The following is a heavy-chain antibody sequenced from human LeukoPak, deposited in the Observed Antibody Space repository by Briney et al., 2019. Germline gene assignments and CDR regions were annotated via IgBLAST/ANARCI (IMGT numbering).Heavy chain of an antibody. D-gene: IGHD1-26*01. J-gene: IGHJ6*03. CDR3: ARAVVGALTYYYYYMDV. CDR1: GGTFSSYA. CDR2: INPNSGGT. V-gene: IGHV1-18*01. Sequence: ASVKVSCKASGGTFSSYAISWVRQAPGQGLEWMGWINPNSGGTYFAQKFQGRVTMTTDTSTSTAYMELRSLRSDDTAVYYCARAVVGALTYYYYYMDVWGKGTTVTVSS.